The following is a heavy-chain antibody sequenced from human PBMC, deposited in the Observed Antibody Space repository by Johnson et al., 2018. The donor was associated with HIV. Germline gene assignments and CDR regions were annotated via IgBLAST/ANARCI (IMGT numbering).Heavy chain of an antibody. CDR1: GFTFSSYW. Sequence: EVQLVESGGGLVQPGGSLRLSCAASGFTFSSYWMTWVRQAPGKGLEWVANIKQDGSEKHYVDSVKGRFTISRDNSKNTLYLQMNSLRAEDTAVDYCAKDRGVVVTAAPYEACDIWGQGTMGTVSS. D-gene: IGHD2-21*02. CDR2: IKQDGSEK. V-gene: IGHV3-7*01. CDR3: AKDRGVVVTAAPYEACDI. J-gene: IGHJ3*02.